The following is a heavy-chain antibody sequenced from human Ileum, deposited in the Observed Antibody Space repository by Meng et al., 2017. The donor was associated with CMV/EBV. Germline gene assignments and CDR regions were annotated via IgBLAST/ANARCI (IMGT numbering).Heavy chain of an antibody. D-gene: IGHD3/OR15-3a*01. CDR1: SRNRGPSY. CDR3: ARVMMVFGVVHTRPLDQ. CDR2: INNNGIT. J-gene: IGHJ4*02. V-gene: IGHV4-39*07. Sequence: SRNRGPSYWGWIRQSPGKGLEWIGSINNNGITYFSESLKSRVTLSIDTSKNNFSLKLSSMTAADTAVYYCARVMMVFGVVHTRPLDQWGQGTLVTVSS.